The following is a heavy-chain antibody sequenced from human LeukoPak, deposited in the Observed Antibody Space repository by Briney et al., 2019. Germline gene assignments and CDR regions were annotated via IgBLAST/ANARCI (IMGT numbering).Heavy chain of an antibody. CDR3: ARERDSRGY. V-gene: IGHV3-66*01. J-gene: IGHJ4*02. D-gene: IGHD3-22*01. CDR1: GFTFSSYS. Sequence: GGSLRLSCAASGFTFSSYSMNWVRQAPGKGLEWVSVIYSGGGTYYADSVKGRFTISRDNSKNTLYLQMNSLRAEDTAVYYCARERDSRGYWGQGTLVTVSS. CDR2: IYSGGGT.